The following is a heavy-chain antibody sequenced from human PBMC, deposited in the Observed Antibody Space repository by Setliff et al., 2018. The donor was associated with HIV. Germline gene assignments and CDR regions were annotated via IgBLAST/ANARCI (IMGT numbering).Heavy chain of an antibody. Sequence: PSETLSLTCDVSGFSISSRYYWGWIRQSPGKGLEWIGNIYHTGSSYYNPSLKSRVTISVDTSKNQFSLKLSSVTAADTAVYYCARNPCSGGSCPDAFDIWGQGTMVTVSS. D-gene: IGHD2-15*01. J-gene: IGHJ3*02. CDR1: GFSISSRYY. V-gene: IGHV4-38-2*01. CDR2: IYHTGSS. CDR3: ARNPCSGGSCPDAFDI.